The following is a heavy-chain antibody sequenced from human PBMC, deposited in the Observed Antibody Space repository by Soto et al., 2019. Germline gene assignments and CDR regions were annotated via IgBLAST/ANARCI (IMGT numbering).Heavy chain of an antibody. Sequence: PGWSLRLSCAASGFTFSSYSMNWVRQAPGKGLEWVSSISSSSSYIYYADSVKGRFTISRDNAKNSLYLQMNSLRAEDTAVYYCARAQYDFWSGYDGFCFDYWGQGTLVTVSS. CDR3: ARAQYDFWSGYDGFCFDY. CDR2: ISSSSSYI. J-gene: IGHJ4*02. D-gene: IGHD3-3*01. CDR1: GFTFSSYS. V-gene: IGHV3-21*01.